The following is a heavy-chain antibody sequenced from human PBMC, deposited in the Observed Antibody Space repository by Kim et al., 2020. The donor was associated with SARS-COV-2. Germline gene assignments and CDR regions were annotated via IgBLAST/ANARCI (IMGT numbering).Heavy chain of an antibody. CDR2: TYYRSKWYN. CDR3: ARGRYFDWIPMGAFDI. V-gene: IGHV6-1*01. Sequence: SQTLSLTCAISGDSVSSNSAAWNWIRQSPSRGLEWLGRTYYRSKWYNDYAVSVKSRISINPDTSKNQFSLQLNSVTPEDTAVYYCARGRYFDWIPMGAFDIWGQGTMVTVSS. J-gene: IGHJ3*02. D-gene: IGHD3-9*01. CDR1: GDSVSSNSAA.